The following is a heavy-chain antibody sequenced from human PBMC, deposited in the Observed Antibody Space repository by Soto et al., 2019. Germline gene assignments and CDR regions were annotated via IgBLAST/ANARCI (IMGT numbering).Heavy chain of an antibody. CDR1: GASISGFY. CDR3: VRDGTKTLRDWFDP. J-gene: IGHJ5*02. V-gene: IGHV4-4*07. Sequence: PSETLSLTCTVSGASISGFYWSWIRKSAGKGLEWIGRIYSTGTTDYNPSLKSRVMMSVDTSKKQFSLKLRSVTAADTAVYYCVRDGTKTLRDWFDPWGQGISVTVSS. CDR2: IYSTGTT. D-gene: IGHD1-1*01.